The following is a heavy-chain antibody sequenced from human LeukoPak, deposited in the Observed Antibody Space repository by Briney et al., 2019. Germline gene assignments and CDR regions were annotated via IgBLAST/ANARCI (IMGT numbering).Heavy chain of an antibody. CDR3: ARHDTHDSSGYYPLDY. J-gene: IGHJ4*02. V-gene: IGHV4-59*08. CDR1: GGSISGYY. Sequence: PSETLSLTCTVSGGSISGYYWSWIRQPPGKGLEWIGYIYYSGSTNYNPSLKGRVTISVDTSKNQFSLKLSSVTAADTAVYYCARHDTHDSSGYYPLDYWGQGTLVTVFS. CDR2: IYYSGST. D-gene: IGHD3-22*01.